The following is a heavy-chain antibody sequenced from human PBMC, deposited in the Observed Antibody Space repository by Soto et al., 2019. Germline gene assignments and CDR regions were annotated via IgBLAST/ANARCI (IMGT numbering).Heavy chain of an antibody. V-gene: IGHV4-59*01. CDR1: GGSIRTYY. D-gene: IGHD6-6*01. CDR2: IHYSGVT. Sequence: SETLSLTCIVSGGSIRTYYWNWIRQPPGGGLEWIAYIHYSGVTNYSPSLRGRVSISIDRSNNEFSLKVSSVTAADTAVYYCARDRAEGSSSTPAGGMDVWGPGTTVTVSS. CDR3: ARDRAEGSSSTPAGGMDV. J-gene: IGHJ6*02.